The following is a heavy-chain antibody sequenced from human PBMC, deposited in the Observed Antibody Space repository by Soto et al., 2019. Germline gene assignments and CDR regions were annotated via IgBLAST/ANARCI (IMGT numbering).Heavy chain of an antibody. V-gene: IGHV1-69*08. CDR3: ARDKRNIVATGGAFDI. J-gene: IGHJ3*02. CDR2: IIPILGIA. D-gene: IGHD5-12*01. CDR1: GGTFSSYT. Sequence: QVQLVQSGAEVKKPGSSVKVSCKASGGTFSSYTISWVRQAPGQGLEWMGRIIPILGIANYAQKFQGRVTITADKSTSTAYMELSSLRSEDTAVYYCARDKRNIVATGGAFDIWGQGTMVTVSS.